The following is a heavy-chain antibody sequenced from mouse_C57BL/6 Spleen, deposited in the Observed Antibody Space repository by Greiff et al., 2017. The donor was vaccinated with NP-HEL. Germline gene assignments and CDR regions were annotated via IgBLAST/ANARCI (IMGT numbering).Heavy chain of an antibody. CDR2: ISDGGSYT. D-gene: IGHD1-1*01. CDR1: GFTFSSYA. CDR3: ASHSSYVRYYAMDY. Sequence: EVMLVESGGGLVKPGGSLKLSCAASGFTFSSYAMSWVRQTPEKRLEWVATISDGGSYTYYPDNVKGRFTISRDNAKNNLYLQMSQLKSEDTAMYYCASHSSYVRYYAMDYWGQGTSVTVSS. J-gene: IGHJ4*01. V-gene: IGHV5-4*03.